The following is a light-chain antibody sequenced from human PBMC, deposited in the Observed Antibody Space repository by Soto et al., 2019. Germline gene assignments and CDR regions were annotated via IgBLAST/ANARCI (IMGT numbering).Light chain of an antibody. Sequence: EKVMTQSPATLSMSPGERATLSCRASQSVSSFLAWYQQKPGQAPRLLIYGASTRATGIPARFSGSGSGTEFTLTISSLQPEDFAVYYCQQYSNWPSWTFGQGPKV. CDR1: QSVSSF. V-gene: IGKV3-15*01. J-gene: IGKJ1*01. CDR2: GAS. CDR3: QQYSNWPSWT.